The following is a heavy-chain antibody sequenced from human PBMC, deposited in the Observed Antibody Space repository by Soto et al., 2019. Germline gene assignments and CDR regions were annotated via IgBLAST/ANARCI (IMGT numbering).Heavy chain of an antibody. J-gene: IGHJ4*02. CDR2: INAGNGNT. V-gene: IGHV1-3*01. D-gene: IGHD3-22*01. Sequence: ASVKVSCKASGYTFTSYAMHWVRQAPGQRLEWMGWINAGNGNTKYSQKFQGRVTITRDTSASTAYMELSSLRSEDTAVYYCARGPNYYDSSGYQNFDCWGQGTLVTVSS. CDR3: ARGPNYYDSSGYQNFDC. CDR1: GYTFTSYA.